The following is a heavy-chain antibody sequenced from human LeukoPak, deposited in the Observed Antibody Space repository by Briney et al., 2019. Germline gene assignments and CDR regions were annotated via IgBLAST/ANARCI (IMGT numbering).Heavy chain of an antibody. J-gene: IGHJ4*02. CDR3: ASPCCDFSSGNSHFDY. Sequence: GSSVKVSCKASGGTFSSYAISWVRQAPGQGLEWMGGIIPIFGTANYAQKFQGRVTITADESTSTAYMELSSLRSEDTAVYYCASPCCDFSSGNSHFDYRGQGTLVTVSS. CDR2: IIPIFGTA. CDR1: GGTFSSYA. D-gene: IGHD3-3*01. V-gene: IGHV1-69*01.